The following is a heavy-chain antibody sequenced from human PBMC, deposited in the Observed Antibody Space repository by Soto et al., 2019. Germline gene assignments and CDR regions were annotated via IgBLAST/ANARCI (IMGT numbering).Heavy chain of an antibody. J-gene: IGHJ4*02. V-gene: IGHV3-23*01. D-gene: IGHD1-1*01. Sequence: EVQLLESGGGLVQPGGSLRLSCAVSGFSFSTYGVTWVRQAPGKGLEWVSGVSGGSGVTHYADSVKGRFTITGDNSKNTVYLPMNRLGVEDTAVYYCAKWNGYGDYWGEGTLVTV. CDR1: GFSFSTYG. CDR3: AKWNGYGDY. CDR2: VSGGSGVT.